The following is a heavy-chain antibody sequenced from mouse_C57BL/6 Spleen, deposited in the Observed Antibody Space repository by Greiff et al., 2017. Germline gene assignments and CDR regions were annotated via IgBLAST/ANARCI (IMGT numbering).Heavy chain of an antibody. CDR3: ARGGIATVVYFDD. D-gene: IGHD1-1*01. CDR2: INPSSGYT. J-gene: IGHJ2*01. V-gene: IGHV1-7*01. CDR1: GYTFTSYW. Sequence: QVQLQQSGAELAKPGASVKLSCKASGYTFTSYWMHWVKQRPGQGLEWIGNINPSSGYTKYNQKFKDKATLTADKSSSTAYMQLSSLTYEDSAVYYCARGGIATVVYFDDWGQGTTLTVSS.